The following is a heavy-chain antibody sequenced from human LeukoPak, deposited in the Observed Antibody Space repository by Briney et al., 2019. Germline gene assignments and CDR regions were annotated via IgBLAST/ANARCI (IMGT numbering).Heavy chain of an antibody. J-gene: IGHJ6*03. CDR1: GGSISSYY. V-gene: IGHV4-4*07. D-gene: IGHD4-11*01. CDR3: ARDNYSNYYYYMDV. CDR2: IYTSGST. Sequence: KPSETLSLTCTVSGGSISSYYWSWIRQPAGKGLGWIGRIYTSGSTNYNPSLKSRVTMSVDTSKNQFSLKLSSVTAADTAVYYCARDNYSNYYYYMDVWGKGTTVTVSS.